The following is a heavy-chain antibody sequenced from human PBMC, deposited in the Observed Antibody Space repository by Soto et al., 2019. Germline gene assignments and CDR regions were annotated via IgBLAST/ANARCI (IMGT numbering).Heavy chain of an antibody. CDR3: ARDIRGYSRALDY. J-gene: IGHJ4*02. V-gene: IGHV4-59*01. D-gene: IGHD5-18*01. CDR1: GGSFSGYF. CDR2: IYYTGST. Sequence: PSETLSLTCAVYGGSFSGYFWSWIRQPPGKGLEWIGYIYYTGSTNYNPSLKSRVTMSVDTSKNQFSLTLSSVTAADTAVYYCARDIRGYSRALDYWGQGILVTVSS.